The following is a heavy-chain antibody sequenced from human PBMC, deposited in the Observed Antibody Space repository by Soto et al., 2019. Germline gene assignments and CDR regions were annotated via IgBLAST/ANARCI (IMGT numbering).Heavy chain of an antibody. Sequence: EVQRVASGGGVVQPAGSLRLSCAASGFSVSRNYMSWDRQAPGNRLEWVSIFYDGGRTNYAASVKGRFTVSRDNYKNTLYLQRKSLRAEDTAMYDCCGPSAVTINWFFDLWGRGALVTVSS. D-gene: IGHD4-17*01. CDR1: GFSVSRNY. CDR3: CGPSAVTINWFFDL. V-gene: IGHV3-66*01. J-gene: IGHJ2*01. CDR2: FYDGGRT.